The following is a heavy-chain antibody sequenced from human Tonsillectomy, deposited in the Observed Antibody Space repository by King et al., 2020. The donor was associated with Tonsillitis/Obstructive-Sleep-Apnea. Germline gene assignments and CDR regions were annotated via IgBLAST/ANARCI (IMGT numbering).Heavy chain of an antibody. V-gene: IGHV5-51*01. CDR1: GYTFTNYW. J-gene: IGHJ4*02. CDR2: IYPGDSDT. D-gene: IGHD2-2*01. CDR3: ASTLEYHLLPYFFDY. Sequence: QLVQSGAEVKKPGESLKISCKGSGYTFTNYWIGWVRQMPGKGLEWRGFIYPGDSDTRYSPSFQGQVTISADKYINTAYLQWSSLKASDTAMYYCASTLEYHLLPYFFDYWGQGTLVTVSS.